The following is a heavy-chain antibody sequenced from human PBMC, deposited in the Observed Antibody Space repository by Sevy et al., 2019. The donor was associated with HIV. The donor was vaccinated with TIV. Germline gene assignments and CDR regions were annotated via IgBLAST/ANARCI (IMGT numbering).Heavy chain of an antibody. D-gene: IGHD2-21*01. V-gene: IGHV3-15*01. J-gene: IGHJ6*02. Sequence: GGSLRLSCAASGFTFSNAWMSWVRQAPGKGLEWVGRIKSKTDGGTTDYAAPVKGRFTISRDDSKNTLYLQMNSLKTEDTAVYYCTTALYSDYYYGMDVWGQGTTVTVSS. CDR2: IKSKTDGGTT. CDR3: TTALYSDYYYGMDV. CDR1: GFTFSNAW.